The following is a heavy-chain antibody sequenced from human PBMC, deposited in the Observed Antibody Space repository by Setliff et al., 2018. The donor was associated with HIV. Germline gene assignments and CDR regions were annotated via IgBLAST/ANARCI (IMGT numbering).Heavy chain of an antibody. CDR3: VRMGNSYDSSGSYDYFDY. CDR2: IYHNGNT. J-gene: IGHJ4*02. D-gene: IGHD3-22*01. Sequence: PSETLSLTCAVSGYSISSSNWWAWFRQPPGKGLEWIGYIYHNGNTNYNPSLRSRVTMSIDTSKNQFFLKLSSVTALDTATYYCVRMGNSYDSSGSYDYFDYWGQGTLVTVSS. V-gene: IGHV4-28*06. CDR1: GYSISSSNW.